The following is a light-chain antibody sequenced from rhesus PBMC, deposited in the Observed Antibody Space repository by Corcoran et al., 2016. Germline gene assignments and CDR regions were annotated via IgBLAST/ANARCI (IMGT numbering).Light chain of an antibody. J-gene: IGKJ3*01. V-gene: IGKV3S9*01. CDR2: AAS. Sequence: EIVMTQSPATLSLSPGERATLSCRASQSVSTYIAWYQQKPEQAPRLLIHAASSRATVIPDRFSGSGSVTDFTFIISSLAPEDVGLYYCQHYNSWNTFGPGTKLDIK. CDR3: QHYNSWNT. CDR1: QSVSTY.